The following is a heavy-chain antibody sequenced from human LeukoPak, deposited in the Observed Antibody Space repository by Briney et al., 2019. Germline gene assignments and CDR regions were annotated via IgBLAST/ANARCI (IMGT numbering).Heavy chain of an antibody. CDR1: GYTFTSYY. J-gene: IGHJ4*02. CDR3: ARSLSSGWYAFDY. V-gene: IGHV1-18*04. CDR2: ISAYNGNT. D-gene: IGHD6-19*01. Sequence: GASVKVSCKASGYTFTSYYMHWVRQAPGQGLEWMGWISAYNGNTNYAQKLQGRVTMTTDTSTSTAYMELRSLRSDDTAVYYCARSLSSGWYAFDYWGQGTLVTVSS.